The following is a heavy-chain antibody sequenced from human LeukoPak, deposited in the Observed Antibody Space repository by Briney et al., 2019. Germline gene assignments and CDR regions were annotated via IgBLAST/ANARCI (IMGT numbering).Heavy chain of an antibody. CDR2: IYYSGST. J-gene: IGHJ4*02. V-gene: IGHV4-59*08. D-gene: IGHD6-13*01. Sequence: TSETLSLTCTVSGGSISSYYWSWIRQPPGKGLEWIGYIYYSGSTNYNPSLKSRVTISVDTSKNQFSLKLSSVTAADTAVYYCARGLAAGTTGIDYWGQGTLVTVSS. CDR1: GGSISSYY. CDR3: ARGLAAGTTGIDY.